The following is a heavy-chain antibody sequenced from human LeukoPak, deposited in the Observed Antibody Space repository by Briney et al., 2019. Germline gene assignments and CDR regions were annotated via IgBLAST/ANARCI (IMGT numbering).Heavy chain of an antibody. Sequence: SETLSLTCTVSGGSVSGYYWSSIRQSAGKGLEWIGRIHSTGSTNYNPSLQSRVTMSVDTSKNQFYLKLTSVIAADTAVYYCAREHPVAIAPDHWGQGTLVTVSS. CDR3: AREHPVAIAPDH. J-gene: IGHJ4*02. V-gene: IGHV4-4*07. D-gene: IGHD5-12*01. CDR2: IHSTGST. CDR1: GGSVSGYY.